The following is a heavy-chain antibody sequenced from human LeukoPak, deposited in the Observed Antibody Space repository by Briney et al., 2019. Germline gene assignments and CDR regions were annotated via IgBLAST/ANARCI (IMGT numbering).Heavy chain of an antibody. CDR2: IYSGGTT. CDR3: AKMSSTFSKVPAGMSFDF. CDR1: GVTVTNNY. D-gene: IGHD2-2*01. Sequence: GGSLRLSCAASGVTVTNNYMNWGRQAPGKGLEWVSVIYSGGTTYYADSVKCRFTISTDNSKTTLYVQMNTLRAEDTAVYYCAKMSSTFSKVPAGMSFDFWGQGTVVTVSS. J-gene: IGHJ4*02. V-gene: IGHV3-53*01.